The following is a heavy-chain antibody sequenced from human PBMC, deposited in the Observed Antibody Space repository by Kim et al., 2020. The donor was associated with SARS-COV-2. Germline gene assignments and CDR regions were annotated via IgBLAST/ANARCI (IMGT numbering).Heavy chain of an antibody. CDR2: INHSGST. D-gene: IGHD2-15*01. Sequence: SETLSLTCAVYGGSFSGYYWSWIRQPPGKGLEWIGEINHSGSTNYNPSLKSRVTISVDTSKNQFSLKLSSVTAADTAVYYCARGRAGLLLGYYYYGMDVWGQGTTVTVSS. V-gene: IGHV4-34*01. CDR1: GGSFSGYY. CDR3: ARGRAGLLLGYYYYGMDV. J-gene: IGHJ6*02.